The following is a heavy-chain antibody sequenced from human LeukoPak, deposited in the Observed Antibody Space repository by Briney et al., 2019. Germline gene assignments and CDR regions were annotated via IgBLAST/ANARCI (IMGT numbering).Heavy chain of an antibody. CDR1: GFAFSDYE. V-gene: IGHV3-11*01. CDR3: ARDHVYGGADY. CDR2: ISSSGSII. D-gene: IGHD5/OR15-5a*01. Sequence: GGSLRLSCASSGFAFSDYEMSWVRQAPGKGLEWVSYISSSGSIIYYADSVKGRFTISRDNSKSSLFLQMNSLRTEDTALYYCARDHVYGGADYWGQGTLVTVSS. J-gene: IGHJ4*02.